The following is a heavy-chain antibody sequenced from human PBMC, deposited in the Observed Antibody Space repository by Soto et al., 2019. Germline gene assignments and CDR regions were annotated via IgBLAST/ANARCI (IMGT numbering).Heavy chain of an antibody. J-gene: IGHJ4*02. D-gene: IGHD3-10*01. V-gene: IGHV1-18*01. CDR1: GYTFTTYG. Sequence: QVQLVQSGAEVKKPGPSVKVSCKTSGYTFTTYGLSWVRQAPGQGLEWLGWISPYNGNTKYAQKLQGRVTMTADTSTSTAYMDRRSLTSEDTAVYYCTRGWFEECEYYLDYWGQGTLVTVSS. CDR3: TRGWFEECEYYLDY. CDR2: ISPYNGNT.